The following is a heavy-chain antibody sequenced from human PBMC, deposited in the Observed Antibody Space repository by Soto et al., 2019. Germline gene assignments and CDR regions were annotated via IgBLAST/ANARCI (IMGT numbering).Heavy chain of an antibody. CDR2: ISRSGDRT. J-gene: IGHJ4*02. D-gene: IGHD2-15*01. Sequence: EVQLVESGEGLVQPGGSLRLSCAASGFTVSSYNIHWIRQAPGKGLEFVSAISRSGDRTYYADSVKGRFTITRDNSKNTVWLQMVSVIAEDMDVYYCARARCSSGQCYYFDYWGRGALVSVSS. CDR1: GFTVSSYN. CDR3: ARARCSSGQCYYFDY. V-gene: IGHV3-64*02.